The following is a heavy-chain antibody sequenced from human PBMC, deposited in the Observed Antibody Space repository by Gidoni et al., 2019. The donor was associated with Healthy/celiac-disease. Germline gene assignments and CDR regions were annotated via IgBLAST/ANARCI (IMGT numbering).Heavy chain of an antibody. CDR1: GFTFSSYA. Sequence: EVQLLESGGGLVQPGGSLRLSCAASGFTFSSYAMSWVRQAPGKGLEWVSAISGSGGSTYYADSVKGRFTISRDNSKNTLYLQMNSLRAEDTAVYYCAKGGEGIVVGAEWDYWVQGTLVTVSS. V-gene: IGHV3-23*01. J-gene: IGHJ4*02. CDR3: AKGGEGIVVGAEWDY. CDR2: ISGSGGST. D-gene: IGHD2-2*01.